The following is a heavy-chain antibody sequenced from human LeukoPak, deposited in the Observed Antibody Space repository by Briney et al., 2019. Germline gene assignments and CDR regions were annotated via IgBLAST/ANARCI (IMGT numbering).Heavy chain of an antibody. Sequence: GGSLRLSCAASGFTIGPYAMYWVRQGPGRGLEWVSVINADGSGTFYADSVRGRFTTSRDNTKNSLYMQMNSLTTDDTALYYCATWAFYHNLDVWGQGTTVIVSS. CDR1: GFTIGPYA. CDR2: INADGSGT. CDR3: ATWAFYHNLDV. J-gene: IGHJ6*02. D-gene: IGHD2/OR15-2a*01. V-gene: IGHV3-43*02.